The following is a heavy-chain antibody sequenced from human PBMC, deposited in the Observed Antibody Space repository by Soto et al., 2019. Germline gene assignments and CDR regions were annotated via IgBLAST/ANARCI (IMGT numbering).Heavy chain of an antibody. CDR1: GDAISNYY. J-gene: IGHJ4*02. CDR3: ARGTRALITSFFAS. CDR2: VHESGST. D-gene: IGHD1-20*01. V-gene: IGHV4-59*03. Sequence: PSETLSLTCSVSGDAISNYYWSWIRQTPGRGLEWIGCVHESGSTDYNPSLRGRVIISLHTSKSQFSLSLRSATAADTATYYCARGTRALITSFFASWGQGIPVTVSS.